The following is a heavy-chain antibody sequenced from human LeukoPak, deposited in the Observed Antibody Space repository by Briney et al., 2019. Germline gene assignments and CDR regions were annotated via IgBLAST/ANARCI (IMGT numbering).Heavy chain of an antibody. Sequence: PSETLSLTCTVSGGSISSCYWSWIRQPPGKGLEWIGYIYYSGSTNYNPSLKSRVTISVDTSKNQFSLKLSSVTAADTAVYYCARAGGSSSWYRFDYWGQGTLVTVSS. V-gene: IGHV4-59*08. J-gene: IGHJ4*02. CDR1: GGSISSCY. CDR3: ARAGGSSSWYRFDY. CDR2: IYYSGST. D-gene: IGHD6-13*01.